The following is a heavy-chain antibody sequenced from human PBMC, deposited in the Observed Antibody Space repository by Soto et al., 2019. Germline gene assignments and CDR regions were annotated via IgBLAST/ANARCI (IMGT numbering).Heavy chain of an antibody. Sequence: ASVKVSCKASGYTFTSYAMHWVRQAPGQRLEWMGWINAGNGNTKYSQKFQGRVTITRDTSASTAYMELSSLRSEDTAVYYCARDRSLYYFDYWGQGTLVTVSS. CDR3: ARDRSLYYFDY. V-gene: IGHV1-3*01. CDR2: INAGNGNT. J-gene: IGHJ4*02. CDR1: GYTFTSYA.